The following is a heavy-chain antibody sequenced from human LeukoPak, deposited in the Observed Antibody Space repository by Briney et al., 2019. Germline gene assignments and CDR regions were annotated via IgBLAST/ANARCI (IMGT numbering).Heavy chain of an antibody. D-gene: IGHD5-24*01. V-gene: IGHV1-18*01. J-gene: IGHJ4*02. Sequence: SVKVSCKASGYSFTNYGITWVRQAPRQPLEWMGWISGYLGCTKYAQNFQGRVTRTIDTSTSTAYLDSRSLISDDPAKYCCSKSVLGTITAGPLNYWGQGTLVAVSS. CDR2: ISGYLGCT. CDR3: SKSVLGTITAGPLNY. CDR1: GYSFTNYG.